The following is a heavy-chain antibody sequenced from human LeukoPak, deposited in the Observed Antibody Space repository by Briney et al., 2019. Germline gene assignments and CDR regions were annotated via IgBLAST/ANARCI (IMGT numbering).Heavy chain of an antibody. CDR1: GFYFRDHW. CDR2: IKTDGSET. Sequence: GGSLRLSCAASGFYFRDHWMDWVRQAPGKGLEWVGHIKTDGSETYYLDSLKGRISISRDNTNNALYLQMDSLRVEDTAIYYCVKNDGWFHLAQWGQGTLVTVSS. CDR3: VKNDGWFHLAQ. D-gene: IGHD6-19*01. J-gene: IGHJ4*02. V-gene: IGHV3-7*03.